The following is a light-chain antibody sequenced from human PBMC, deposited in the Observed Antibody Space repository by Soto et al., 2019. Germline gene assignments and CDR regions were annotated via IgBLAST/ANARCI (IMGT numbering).Light chain of an antibody. CDR3: GSWDSSLSAYV. V-gene: IGLV1-51*01. CDR1: SSNIEGNS. J-gene: IGLJ1*01. Sequence: QSVLTQPRSVSAAPGQRGSNSGSVSSSNIEGNSLSWYQHLPRPAPKLLIYDDNKCPSGIPDRFSGSKSGTSATLGITGLHTGDEADYYRGSWDSSLSAYVFGTGTKVTVL. CDR2: DDN.